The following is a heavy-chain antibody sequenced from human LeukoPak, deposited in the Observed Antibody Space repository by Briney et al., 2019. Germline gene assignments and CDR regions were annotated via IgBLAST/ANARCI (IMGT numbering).Heavy chain of an antibody. CDR1: GYTFTNYD. J-gene: IGHJ4*02. V-gene: IGHV1-8*01. D-gene: IGHD3-22*01. Sequence: ASVKVSCKASGYTFTNYDINWVRQAAGQGLEWMGRMNPNSGNTGYAQKFQGRVTMTRSASINTAYMELSSLTSEDTAVYYCARARTHSSGYPYYFVSWGQGTLVTVSS. CDR3: ARARTHSSGYPYYFVS. CDR2: MNPNSGNT.